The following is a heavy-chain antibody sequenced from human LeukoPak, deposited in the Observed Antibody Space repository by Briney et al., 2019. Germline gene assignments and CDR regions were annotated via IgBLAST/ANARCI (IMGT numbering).Heavy chain of an antibody. CDR1: GYTFTAYY. CDR3: VRAHYLDDN. CDR2: INPNSGAT. Sequence: ASVKVSCKASGYTFTAYYLHWVRQAPGQGLEYVGWINPNSGATNCAQRFRGRVTVTMDTYTSTGYMELSSLTSDDTAVYYYVRAHYLDDNWGQGTLITVS. V-gene: IGHV1-2*02. J-gene: IGHJ4*02. D-gene: IGHD1-1*01.